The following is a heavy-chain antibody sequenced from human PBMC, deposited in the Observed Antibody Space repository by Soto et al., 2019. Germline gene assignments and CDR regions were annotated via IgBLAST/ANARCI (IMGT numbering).Heavy chain of an antibody. V-gene: IGHV2-26*02. J-gene: IGHJ4*02. CDR2: IFSNGEK. D-gene: IGHD3-22*01. CDR1: GFSLTNVKMG. Sequence: QVTLKESGPVLVKPTKTLTLTCTVSGFSLTNVKMGVSWIRQPPRKALEWLAHIFSNGEKYYSTSLRSRLTIYRDISRSQVVLTMTNMDHVKTATYYGARSSDSSLQYLYYFDYWCQGTLVTVSS. CDR3: ARSSDSSLQYLYYFDY.